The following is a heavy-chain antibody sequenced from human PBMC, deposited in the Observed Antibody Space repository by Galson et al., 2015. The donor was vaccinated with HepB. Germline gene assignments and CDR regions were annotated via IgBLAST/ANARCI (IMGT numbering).Heavy chain of an antibody. CDR3: ARRITGTTGGMDV. J-gene: IGHJ6*02. CDR2: INRSGGST. Sequence: SVKVSCKASGYTFSSYYMHWVRQAPGQGLEWMGIINRSGGSTSYAQKFQGRVTMTRETSTSTVYMELSGMRSEDTAVYYCARRITGTTGGMDVWGQGTTVTVSS. V-gene: IGHV1-46*01. CDR1: GYTFSSYY. D-gene: IGHD1-20*01.